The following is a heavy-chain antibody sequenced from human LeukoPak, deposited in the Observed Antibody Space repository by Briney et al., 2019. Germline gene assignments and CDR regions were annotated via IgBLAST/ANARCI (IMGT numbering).Heavy chain of an antibody. D-gene: IGHD5-24*01. V-gene: IGHV1-69*04. CDR1: GGTFSSYA. Sequence: SVKVSCKASGGTFSSYAISWVRQAPGQGLEWMGRIIPILGIANYAQKFQGRVTITADKSTSTAYMELSSLRSEDTAVYYCAPQDVEMATILGYWGQGTLVTVSS. CDR2: IIPILGIA. CDR3: APQDVEMATILGY. J-gene: IGHJ4*02.